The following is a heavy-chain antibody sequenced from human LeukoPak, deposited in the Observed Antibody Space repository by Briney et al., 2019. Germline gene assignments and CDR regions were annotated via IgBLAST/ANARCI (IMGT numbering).Heavy chain of an antibody. CDR1: GFTFSRYW. Sequence: GGSLRLSCAASGFTFSRYWMSWVRQAPGKGLEWVANIKPDVSEKYYVDSVKGRFTISRDNAKNSLYLQMNSLRAEDTAVYYCAKHNTEAFDIWGQGTMVTVSS. J-gene: IGHJ3*02. D-gene: IGHD1-14*01. V-gene: IGHV3-7*05. CDR3: AKHNTEAFDI. CDR2: IKPDVSEK.